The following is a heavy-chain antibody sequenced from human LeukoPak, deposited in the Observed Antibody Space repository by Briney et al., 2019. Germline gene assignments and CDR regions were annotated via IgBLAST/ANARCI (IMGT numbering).Heavy chain of an antibody. J-gene: IGHJ6*02. V-gene: IGHV4-39*07. CDR3: ARDSSSWFRSDYYYYYGMDV. CDR1: GGSISSSSYY. CDR2: IYYSGST. Sequence: SETLSLTCTVSGGSISSSSYYWGWIRQPPGKGLEWIGSIYYSGSTYYNPSLKSRVTMSVDTSKNQFSLKLSSVTAADTAVYYCARDSSSWFRSDYYYYYGMDVWGQGTTVTVSS. D-gene: IGHD6-13*01.